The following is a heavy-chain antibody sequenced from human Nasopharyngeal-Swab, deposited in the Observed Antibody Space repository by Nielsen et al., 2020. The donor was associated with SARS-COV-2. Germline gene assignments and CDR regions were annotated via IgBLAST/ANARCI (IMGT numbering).Heavy chain of an antibody. D-gene: IGHD4-17*01. CDR1: GFTFSSYA. V-gene: IGHV3-23*01. CDR2: ISGSGGST. Sequence: GGSLRLSCAASGFTFSSYAMSWVRQARGQGLEWVSAISGSGGSTYYADSVKGRFTISRDNSKNTLYLQMNSLRAEDTAVYYCAKLHHYYGESDYWGQGTLVTVSS. J-gene: IGHJ4*02. CDR3: AKLHHYYGESDY.